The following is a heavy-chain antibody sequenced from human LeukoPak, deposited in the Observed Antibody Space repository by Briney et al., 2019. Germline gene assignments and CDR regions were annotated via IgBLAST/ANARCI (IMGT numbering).Heavy chain of an antibody. CDR3: ARDTPTSGTPY. CDR1: GFTVSSNY. V-gene: IGHV3-66*01. J-gene: IGHJ4*02. D-gene: IGHD1-26*01. CDR2: IYSGGST. Sequence: GGSLKLSCAASGFTVSSNYTSWVRQAPGKGLEWVSVIYSGGSTYYADSVKGRFTISRDNSKNTLYLQMNRLRAEDTAVYYCARDTPTSGTPYWGQGTLVAVSS.